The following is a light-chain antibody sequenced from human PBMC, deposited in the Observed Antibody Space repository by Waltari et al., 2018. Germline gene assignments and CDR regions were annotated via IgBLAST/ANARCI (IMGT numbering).Light chain of an antibody. Sequence: TGTSSDVGAYNYVSWYQQYPDKAPKLMIYEVTNRPSGVPDRFSGSKSGNTASLTVSGLQAEDEADYYCISYAGNNKYVLGAGTKVTVL. CDR1: SSDVGAYNY. V-gene: IGLV2-8*01. CDR2: EVT. CDR3: ISYAGNNKYV. J-gene: IGLJ1*01.